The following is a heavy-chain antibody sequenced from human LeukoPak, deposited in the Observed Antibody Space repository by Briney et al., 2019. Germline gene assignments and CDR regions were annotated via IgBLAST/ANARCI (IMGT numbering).Heavy chain of an antibody. CDR2: INHSGST. CDR3: ARLRLWLLDY. CDR1: GGSFSGYY. V-gene: IGHV4-34*01. Sequence: SETLSLTCAVYGGSFSGYYWSWIRQPPGKGLEWIGEINHSGSTNYNPSLKSRVTISVDTSKNQFSLKLSSVTAADTAVYYCARLRLWLLDYWGQGTLVTVSS. D-gene: IGHD5-18*01. J-gene: IGHJ4*02.